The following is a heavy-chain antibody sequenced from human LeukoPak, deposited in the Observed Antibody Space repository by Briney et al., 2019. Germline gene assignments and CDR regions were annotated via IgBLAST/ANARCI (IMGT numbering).Heavy chain of an antibody. D-gene: IGHD6-19*01. Sequence: GESLRLSCAASGFTFSSYSMNWVRQAPGKGLEWVSSISSSSSYIYYADSVKGRFTISRDNAKNSLYLQMNSLRAEDTAVYYCARERGTSSERYYYYYYGMDVWGKGTTVTVSS. CDR2: ISSSSSYI. CDR3: ARERGTSSERYYYYYYGMDV. V-gene: IGHV3-21*01. CDR1: GFTFSSYS. J-gene: IGHJ6*04.